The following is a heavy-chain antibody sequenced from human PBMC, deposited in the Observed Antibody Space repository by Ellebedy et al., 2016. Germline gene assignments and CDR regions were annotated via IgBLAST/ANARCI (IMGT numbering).Heavy chain of an antibody. J-gene: IGHJ4*02. Sequence: GGSLRLXCATSGFTFSDRGMTWVRQAPGKGLEWVATISSGRNGYYAGSVKGRFTISRDNAKNSLFLQMNSLRVEDTAVYYCARDGSEWSRDYWGQGTLVTVSS. CDR1: GFTFSDRG. D-gene: IGHD3-3*01. CDR3: ARDGSEWSRDY. CDR2: ISSGRNG. V-gene: IGHV3-69-1*01.